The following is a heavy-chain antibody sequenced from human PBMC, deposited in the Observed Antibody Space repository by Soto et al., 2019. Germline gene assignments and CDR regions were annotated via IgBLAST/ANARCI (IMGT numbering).Heavy chain of an antibody. V-gene: IGHV3-33*01. Sequence: QVQLVESGGGVVQPGRSLRLSCAASGFTFSSYGMHWVRQAPGKGLEWVAVIWYDGSNKYYADSVKGRFTISRDNSKNTLYLQMNSVRAEDTAVYYCARDRIVLVPATAGMDVWGQGTTVTVSS. CDR2: IWYDGSNK. CDR3: ARDRIVLVPATAGMDV. CDR1: GFTFSSYG. J-gene: IGHJ6*02. D-gene: IGHD2-2*01.